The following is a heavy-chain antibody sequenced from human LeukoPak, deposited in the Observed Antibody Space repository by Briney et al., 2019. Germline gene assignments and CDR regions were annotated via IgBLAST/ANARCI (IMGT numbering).Heavy chain of an antibody. CDR1: GFTVSSNY. CDR2: IYSGGST. J-gene: IGHJ4*02. CDR3: STSLFTRNDY. V-gene: IGHV3-53*01. Sequence: GGSLRLSCAASGFTVSSNYMSWVRQAPGKGLEWVSVIYSGGSTYYADSVKGRFTISRDNSKNTLYLQMNSLKTEDTAVYYCSTSLFTRNDYWGQGTLVTVSS. D-gene: IGHD1-14*01.